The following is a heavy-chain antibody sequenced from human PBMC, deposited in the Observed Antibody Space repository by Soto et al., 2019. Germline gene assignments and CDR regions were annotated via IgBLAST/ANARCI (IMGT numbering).Heavy chain of an antibody. J-gene: IGHJ3*02. Sequence: GASVKVSCKASGGTFSSYAISWVRQAPGQGLEWMGGIIPIFGTANYAQKFQGRVTITADESTSTAYMELSSLRSEDTAVYYCARDRERYSSSSGAFDIWGQGTMVTVSS. CDR1: GGTFSSYA. CDR2: IIPIFGTA. D-gene: IGHD6-6*01. V-gene: IGHV1-69*13. CDR3: ARDRERYSSSSGAFDI.